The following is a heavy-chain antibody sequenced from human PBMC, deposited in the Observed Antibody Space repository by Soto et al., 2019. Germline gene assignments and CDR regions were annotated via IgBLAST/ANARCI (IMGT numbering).Heavy chain of an antibody. CDR1: GCTFSSYA. Sequence: QVQLVESGGGVVQPGRSLRLSCAASGCTFSSYAMNWVRQAPGKGLEWVALITSAGNNTYYADSVKGRFTISRDNSKNTLYLQMKTLRAEDTAAYYCARERGRTASDASFYYYYGMDVWGQGTTVTVSS. CDR2: ITSAGNNT. CDR3: ARERGRTASDASFYYYYGMDV. J-gene: IGHJ6*02. V-gene: IGHV3-30-3*01. D-gene: IGHD6-13*01.